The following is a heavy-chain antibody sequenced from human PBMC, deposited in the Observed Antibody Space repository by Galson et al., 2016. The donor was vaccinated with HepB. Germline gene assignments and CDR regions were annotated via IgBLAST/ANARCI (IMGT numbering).Heavy chain of an antibody. D-gene: IGHD5-24*01. CDR3: ARADGYSFFSRFDP. V-gene: IGHV1-18*01. CDR1: GYTFTSYD. CDR2: ISAYDGNI. J-gene: IGHJ5*02. Sequence: SVKVSCKAFGYTFTSYDINWVRQAGGQGLEWMGWISAYDGNINYAQNFQGRVTMTTDTSTSTAYMELRSLRSDDTAVYYCARADGYSFFSRFDPWGQGTLVTFSS.